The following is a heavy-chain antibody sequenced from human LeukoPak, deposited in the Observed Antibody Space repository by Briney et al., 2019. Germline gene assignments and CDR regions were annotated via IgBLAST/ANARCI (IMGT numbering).Heavy chain of an antibody. D-gene: IGHD4-23*01. Sequence: SETLSLTCTVSGGSINNYHWSWIRQPPGKGLEWIGYTYYSGSGSTNYNPSLKSRVTISVDTSKNQFSLKLSSVTAADTAVYYCARRGGHGGSFDYWGQGTLVTVSS. CDR1: GGSINNYH. V-gene: IGHV4-59*08. CDR3: ARRGGHGGSFDY. CDR2: TYYSGSGST. J-gene: IGHJ4*02.